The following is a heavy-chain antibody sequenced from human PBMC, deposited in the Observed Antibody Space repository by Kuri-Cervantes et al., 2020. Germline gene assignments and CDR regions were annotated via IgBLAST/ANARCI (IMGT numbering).Heavy chain of an antibody. J-gene: IGHJ5*02. CDR3: ARAGSMVRGDDWFDP. V-gene: IGHV1-2*02. D-gene: IGHD3-10*01. Sequence: ASVKVSCKASGYTLTGYYMHWVRQAPGQGLEWMGWINPNSGGTNYAQKFQGRVTMTRDTSISTAYMELSSLRSEDTAVYYCARAGSMVRGDDWFDPWGQGTLVTVSS. CDR2: INPNSGGT. CDR1: GYTLTGYY.